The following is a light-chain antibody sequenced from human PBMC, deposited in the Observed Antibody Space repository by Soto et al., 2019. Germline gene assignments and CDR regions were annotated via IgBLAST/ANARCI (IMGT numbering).Light chain of an antibody. J-gene: IGLJ1*01. V-gene: IGLV2-14*01. Sequence: QSARTQPASVSGSPGQSITISCTGTSSDVGGYNYVSWYQQHPGKAPKLIIYEVSHRPSGASNHFSGYKSGNTASLTISGLQPEDEADYYCSSYTSTSTPCVFGTGTKVTVL. CDR3: SSYTSTSTPCV. CDR1: SSDVGGYNY. CDR2: EVS.